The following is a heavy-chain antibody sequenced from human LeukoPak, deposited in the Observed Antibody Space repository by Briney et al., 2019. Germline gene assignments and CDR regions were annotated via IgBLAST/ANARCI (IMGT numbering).Heavy chain of an antibody. J-gene: IGHJ4*02. D-gene: IGHD3-3*01. CDR1: GFTFDDYA. CDR2: ISWNSGSI. Sequence: PGGSLRLSCAASGFTFDDYAMHWVRQAPGKGLEWVSGISWNSGSIGYADSVKGRFTISRDNAKNSLYLQMNSLRAEDTALYYCAKDIGDFWSGPTPFDYWGQGTLVTVSS. CDR3: AKDIGDFWSGPTPFDY. V-gene: IGHV3-9*01.